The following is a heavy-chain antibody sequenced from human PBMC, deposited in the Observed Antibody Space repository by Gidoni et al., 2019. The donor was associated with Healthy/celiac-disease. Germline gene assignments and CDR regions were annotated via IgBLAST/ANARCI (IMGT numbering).Heavy chain of an antibody. CDR3: ARGQDVCSSTSCYTYYYYYGMDV. D-gene: IGHD2-2*02. V-gene: IGHV3-53*01. CDR2: IYSGGST. CDR1: GFTVSSNY. Sequence: EVQLVESGGGLIQPGGSLRLSCAASGFTVSSNYMSWVRQAPGKGLEWVSVIYSGGSTYYADSVKGRFTISRDNSKNTLYLQMNSLRAEDTAVYYCARGQDVCSSTSCYTYYYYYGMDVWGQGTTVTVSS. J-gene: IGHJ6*02.